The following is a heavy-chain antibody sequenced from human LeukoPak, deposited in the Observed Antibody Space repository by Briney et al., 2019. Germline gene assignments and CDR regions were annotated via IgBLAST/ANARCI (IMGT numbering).Heavy chain of an antibody. CDR2: IYYSGST. Sequence: SETLSLTCTVSGGSISSDSYYWAWIRQPPGKGLEWIASIYYSGSTYYNPSLKSRVTISVDTSKNQFSLKLSSVTAADTAVYYCARDRGDYFHAFDIWGQGTMVTVSS. V-gene: IGHV4-39*07. CDR1: GGSISSDSYY. CDR3: ARDRGDYFHAFDI. D-gene: IGHD4-17*01. J-gene: IGHJ3*02.